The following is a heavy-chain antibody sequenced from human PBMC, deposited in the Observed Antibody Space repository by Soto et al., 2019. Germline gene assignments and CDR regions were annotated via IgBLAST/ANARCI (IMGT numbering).Heavy chain of an antibody. CDR2: INHSGST. Sequence: QVLLQQWGAGLLKASETLSLTCAVYGGSFSDNYWSWIRQPPGKGLEWIGEINHSGSTNYNPSLKSRFTISVDPSKSQFSLKLSSVTAADTAVYYCAREGVGDFWSGYYRYYYMGVWGKGTTVTVSS. V-gene: IGHV4-34*01. CDR3: AREGVGDFWSGYYRYYYMGV. J-gene: IGHJ6*03. CDR1: GGSFSDNY. D-gene: IGHD3-3*01.